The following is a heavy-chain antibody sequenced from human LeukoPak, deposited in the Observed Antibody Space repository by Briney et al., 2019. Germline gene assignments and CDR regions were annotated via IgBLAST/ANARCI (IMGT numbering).Heavy chain of an antibody. J-gene: IGHJ4*02. CDR1: GGSINTYY. V-gene: IGHV4-4*07. Sequence: SETLSLTCTVSGGSINTYYWSWIRQPAGKGLEWIGHIHSSGSTNHNSSLKSRLTMSVDTSKNQFSLKMTSVTAADTAVYCCARGHTSGWSFFDYWGQGTLVTVSS. D-gene: IGHD6-19*01. CDR2: IHSSGST. CDR3: ARGHTSGWSFFDY.